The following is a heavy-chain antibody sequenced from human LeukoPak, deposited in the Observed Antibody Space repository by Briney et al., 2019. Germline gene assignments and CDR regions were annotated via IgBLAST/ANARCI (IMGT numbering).Heavy chain of an antibody. J-gene: IGHJ4*02. Sequence: SETLSLTCTVSGGSISSYYWSWIRQPPGKGLEWIGYIHYSGSTKYNPSLKSRVTISVDTSKNKFSLKLSSVTAADTAVYYCARGSPWYYFDYWGQGTLVTVSS. CDR1: GGSISSYY. CDR3: ARGSPWYYFDY. V-gene: IGHV4-59*08. CDR2: IHYSGST.